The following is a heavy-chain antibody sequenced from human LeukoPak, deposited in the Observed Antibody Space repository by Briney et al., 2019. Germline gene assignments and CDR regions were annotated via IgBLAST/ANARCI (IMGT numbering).Heavy chain of an antibody. V-gene: IGHV1-69*13. J-gene: IGHJ6*03. CDR3: ARRRGTTETKWYYMDV. CDR1: GYTFSSYA. CDR2: IIPLLDTV. Sequence: SVKVSCKASGYTFSSYAISWVRQAPGQGLEWMGGIIPLLDTVNYAQRFLGRVTITADESTSTSYMELSSLRSEDTAVYYCARRRGTTETKWYYMDVWGKGTTVTVSS. D-gene: IGHD1-1*01.